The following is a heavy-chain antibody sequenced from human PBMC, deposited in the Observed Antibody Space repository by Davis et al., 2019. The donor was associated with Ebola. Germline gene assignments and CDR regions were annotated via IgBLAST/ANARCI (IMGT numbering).Heavy chain of an antibody. CDR3: ARKVAVAHDAFEI. Sequence: ASVKVSCKASGYTFTSYYMHWVRQAPGQGLEWMGIINPSGGSTSYAQKFQGRVTMTRDTSTSTVYMELSSLKSEDTALYYCARKVAVAHDAFEIWGQGAMVTVSS. J-gene: IGHJ3*02. V-gene: IGHV1-46*01. D-gene: IGHD6-19*01. CDR2: INPSGGST. CDR1: GYTFTSYY.